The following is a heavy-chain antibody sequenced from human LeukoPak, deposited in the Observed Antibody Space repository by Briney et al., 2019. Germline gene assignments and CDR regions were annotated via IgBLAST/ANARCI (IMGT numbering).Heavy chain of an antibody. D-gene: IGHD3-16*01. CDR3: ARVGGGSHSQGLMRY. CDR1: GYTFNGYY. J-gene: IGHJ4*02. V-gene: IGHV1-2*02. CDR2: INPNSGGT. Sequence: ASVKVSCKASGYTFNGYYMHWVRQAPGQGIEWMGWINPNSGGTNYAQKFQGRVTITRDTSISTAYMELSRLTSDDTAVYYCARVGGGSHSQGLMRYWGQGTLVTVSS.